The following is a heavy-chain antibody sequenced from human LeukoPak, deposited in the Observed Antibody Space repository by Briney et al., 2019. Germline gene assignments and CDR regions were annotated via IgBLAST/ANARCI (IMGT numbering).Heavy chain of an antibody. CDR2: VYTSGST. CDR3: ARLVRYSGYDGFDY. D-gene: IGHD5-12*01. J-gene: IGHJ4*02. Sequence: SETLSLTCTVSGGSISGGYWSWIRQPPGRGLEWIGYVYTSGSTNYNPSLKSRVTISVDTSKNQFSLKLSSVTAADTAVYYCARLVRYSGYDGFDYWGQGTLVTVSS. CDR1: GGSISGGY. V-gene: IGHV4-4*09.